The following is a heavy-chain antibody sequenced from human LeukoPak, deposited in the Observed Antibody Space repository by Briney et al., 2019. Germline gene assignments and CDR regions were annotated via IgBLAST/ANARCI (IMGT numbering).Heavy chain of an antibody. J-gene: IGHJ3*02. CDR3: ARGVERPREAAAFDI. CDR2: IYTGGNT. Sequence: GGSLRLSCAASGFTVDSNYLSWVRQAPGKGLEWVSTIYTGGNTYYAASVRGRFSISRDNSKNTLYLQMNSLRAEDTAVYYCARGVERPREAAAFDIWGQGTVVTVSS. CDR1: GFTVDSNY. V-gene: IGHV3-53*01. D-gene: IGHD1-1*01.